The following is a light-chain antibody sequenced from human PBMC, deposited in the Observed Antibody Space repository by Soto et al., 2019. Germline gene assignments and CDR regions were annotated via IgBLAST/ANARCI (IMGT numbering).Light chain of an antibody. V-gene: IGLV2-8*01. Sequence: QSVLTQPPSASGSPGQSVTVSCTGTSSDLGGYDYVSWYQHHPGKAPKLIIYEVSERPSGVPDRFSGSKSGNTASLTVSGLQPEDEADYYCSSYGGNNNYVFGTGTKVTVL. J-gene: IGLJ1*01. CDR1: SSDLGGYDY. CDR3: SSYGGNNNYV. CDR2: EVS.